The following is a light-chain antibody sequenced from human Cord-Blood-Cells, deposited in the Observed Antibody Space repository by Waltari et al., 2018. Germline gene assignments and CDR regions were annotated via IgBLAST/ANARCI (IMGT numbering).Light chain of an antibody. Sequence: SYELTQPLSVSVALGQTARINCGGTTIGSNNGHWYQQKPGQAPVLVIYRDSNRPSGIPERFSGSNSGNTATLTISRAQAGDEADYYCQVWDSSTVVFGGGTKLTVL. CDR2: RDS. V-gene: IGLV3-9*01. CDR1: TIGSNN. CDR3: QVWDSSTVV. J-gene: IGLJ2*01.